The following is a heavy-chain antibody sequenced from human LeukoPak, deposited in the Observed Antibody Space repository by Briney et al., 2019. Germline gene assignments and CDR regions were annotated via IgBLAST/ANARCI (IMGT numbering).Heavy chain of an antibody. Sequence: ASVTVSCKASGYTFTSYAITWVRQVPGQGLGWMGWISIYIDKAKYAQNLQGRVTLTTDPSTSTAYMELRSLRSDDTAVYYCARVGKGFVAAPAAIPDYYYGIDVWGQGTTVTVSS. CDR1: GYTFTSYA. D-gene: IGHD2-2*01. J-gene: IGHJ6*02. CDR2: ISIYIDKA. CDR3: ARVGKGFVAAPAAIPDYYYGIDV. V-gene: IGHV1-18*01.